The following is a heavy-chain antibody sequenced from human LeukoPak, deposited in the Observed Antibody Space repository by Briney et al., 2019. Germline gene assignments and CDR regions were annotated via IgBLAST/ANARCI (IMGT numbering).Heavy chain of an antibody. CDR1: GGSISSSSYY. CDR2: IYYSGST. CDR3: ARDEHNWNTFDY. V-gene: IGHV4-39*07. D-gene: IGHD1/OR15-1a*01. J-gene: IGHJ4*02. Sequence: PSETLSLTCTVSGGSISSSSYYWGWIRQPPGKGLEWIGSIYYSGSTYYNPSLKSRVTISVDTSKNQFSLKLSSVTAADTAVYYCARDEHNWNTFDYWGQGTLVTVSS.